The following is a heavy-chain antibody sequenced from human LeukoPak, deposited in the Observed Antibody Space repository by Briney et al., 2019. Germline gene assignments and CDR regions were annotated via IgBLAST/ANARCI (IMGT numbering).Heavy chain of an antibody. J-gene: IGHJ4*02. CDR2: IYYTEST. CDR1: GGSISNNY. CDR3: AREGGPYRPLDY. V-gene: IGHV4-59*01. Sequence: SETLSLTCTVSGGSISNNYWSWIRQPPGKGLEWIGYIYYTESTNYNPFLKSRVTISLDPSKNHFSLKLSSVTAADTAVYYCAREGGPYRPLDYSGQGTLVTVAS.